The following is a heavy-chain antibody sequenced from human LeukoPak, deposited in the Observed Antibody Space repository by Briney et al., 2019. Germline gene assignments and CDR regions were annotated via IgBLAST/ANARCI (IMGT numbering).Heavy chain of an antibody. D-gene: IGHD3-16*02. V-gene: IGHV3-11*04. CDR2: ISSSGSTI. CDR3: ARVIAYAYYYYMDV. Sequence: GGSLRLSCAASGFTFSDYYMSWIRQAPGKGLEWVSYISSSGSTIYYADSVKGRFTISRDNAKNSLYLQMNSLRAEDTAVYYCARVIAYAYYYYMDVWGKGTTVTISS. CDR1: GFTFSDYY. J-gene: IGHJ6*03.